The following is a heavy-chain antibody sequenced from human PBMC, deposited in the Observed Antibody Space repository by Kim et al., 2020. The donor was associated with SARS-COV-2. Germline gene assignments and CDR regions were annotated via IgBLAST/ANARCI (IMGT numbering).Heavy chain of an antibody. Sequence: KSRVTISVDPSKNQFSLKLSSVTAADTAVYYCARDEGIVGATDYYYGMDVWGQGTTVTVSS. CDR3: ARDEGIVGATDYYYGMDV. D-gene: IGHD1-26*01. V-gene: IGHV4-39*07. J-gene: IGHJ6*02.